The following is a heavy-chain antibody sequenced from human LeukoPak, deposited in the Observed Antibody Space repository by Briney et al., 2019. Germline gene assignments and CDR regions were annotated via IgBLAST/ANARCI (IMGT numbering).Heavy chain of an antibody. V-gene: IGHV4-59*01. CDR1: GGSISSYY. J-gene: IGHJ6*03. CDR3: ARDPVLRFLYMDV. D-gene: IGHD3-3*01. Sequence: SETLSLTCTVSGGSISSYYWSWIRQPPGKGLEWIGYIYYSGSTNYNPSLKSRVTISVDTSKNQFSLKLSSVTAADTAVYYCARDPVLRFLYMDVWGKGTTVTVSS. CDR2: IYYSGST.